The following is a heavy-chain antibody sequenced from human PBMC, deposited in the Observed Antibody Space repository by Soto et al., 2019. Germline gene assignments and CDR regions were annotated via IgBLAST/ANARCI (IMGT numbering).Heavy chain of an antibody. CDR1: GASINSGGYY. D-gene: IGHD3-16*01. V-gene: IGHV4-31*01. CDR3: ATGNAWGVLFAY. CDR2: IYFSGST. J-gene: IGHJ4*02. Sequence: QVQLQEAGPGLVKPSQTLSLTCTVSGASINSGGYYWSWIRQLPGKGLEWIGNIYFSGSTYYNPSFESQLIISLDATQNHYALKLSSVTAADTAVYYCATGNAWGVLFAYGGQGTLVTVSS.